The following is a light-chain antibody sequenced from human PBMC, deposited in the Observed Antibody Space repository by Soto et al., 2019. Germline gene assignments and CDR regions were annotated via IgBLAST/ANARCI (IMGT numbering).Light chain of an antibody. J-gene: IGKJ4*01. CDR3: QQYGTSPLT. CDR2: GVS. Sequence: EIVLTQSPGTLSLSPGERATLSCRASQSVSSSHLAWYQQKPGQAPRLLVYGVSSRATGIPDRFSGSGSGTDFTLTISRLEPEDFAVYYCQQYGTSPLTFGGGTKVDIK. V-gene: IGKV3-20*01. CDR1: QSVSSSH.